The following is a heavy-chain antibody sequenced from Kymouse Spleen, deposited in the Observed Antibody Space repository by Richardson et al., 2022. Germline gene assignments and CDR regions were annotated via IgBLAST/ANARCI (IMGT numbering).Heavy chain of an antibody. CDR3: ARCIAARSDWYFDL. CDR2: IKQDGSEK. J-gene: IGHJ2*01. Sequence: EVQLVESGGGLVQPGGSLRLSCAASGFTFSSYWMSWVRQAPGKGLEWVANIKQDGSEKYYVDSVKGRFTISRDNAKNSLYLQMNSLRAEDTAVYYCARCIAARSDWYFDLWGRGTLVTVSS. V-gene: IGHV3-7*01. CDR1: GFTFSSYW. D-gene: IGHD6-6*01.